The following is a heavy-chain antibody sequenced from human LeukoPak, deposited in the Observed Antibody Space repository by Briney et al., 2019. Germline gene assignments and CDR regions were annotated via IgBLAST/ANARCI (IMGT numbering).Heavy chain of an antibody. CDR3: ARSRYSSSSLLRS. CDR1: GGTFSSYA. D-gene: IGHD6-6*01. V-gene: IGHV1-69*05. CDR2: IIPIFGTA. J-gene: IGHJ5*02. Sequence: SVKVSCKASGGTFSSYAISWVRQAPGQGLEWMGGIIPIFGTANYAQKFQGRVTITTDESTSTAYMELSSLRSEDTAVYYCARSRYSSSSLLRSWGQGTLVTVSS.